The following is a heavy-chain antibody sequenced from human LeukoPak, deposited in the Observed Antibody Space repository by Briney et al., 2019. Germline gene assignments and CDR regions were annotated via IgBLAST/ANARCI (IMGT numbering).Heavy chain of an antibody. CDR3: ARDLFGTSRGYSGYDLSY. CDR1: GYTFTSYY. D-gene: IGHD5-12*01. J-gene: IGHJ4*02. Sequence: ASVKVSCKSFGYTFTSYYMHWVRQAPGQGLEWMGIINPSGGSTSYAQKFQGRVTMTRDMSTSTVYMELSSLRSEDTAVYYCARDLFGTSRGYSGYDLSYWGQGTLVTVSS. V-gene: IGHV1-46*01. CDR2: INPSGGST.